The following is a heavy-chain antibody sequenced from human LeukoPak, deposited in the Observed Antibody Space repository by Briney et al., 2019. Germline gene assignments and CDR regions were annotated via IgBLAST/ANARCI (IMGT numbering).Heavy chain of an antibody. Sequence: PGGSLRLSCAASGFTFSIYAMSWVRQVPGKGLEWVSGISGSGGSTYYADSVKGRFTISRDNSKNTLYLQMNSLRAEDTAVYYCAKDGDMAPGYWGQGTLVTVSS. V-gene: IGHV3-23*01. J-gene: IGHJ4*02. CDR3: AKDGDMAPGY. CDR1: GFTFSIYA. CDR2: ISGSGGST. D-gene: IGHD2-15*01.